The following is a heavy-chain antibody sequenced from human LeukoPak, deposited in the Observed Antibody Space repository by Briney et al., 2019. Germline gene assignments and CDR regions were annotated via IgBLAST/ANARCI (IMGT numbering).Heavy chain of an antibody. V-gene: IGHV1-46*01. CDR1: GYTFTSYY. J-gene: IGHJ4*02. CDR3: ARGGGVATIYY. Sequence: ASVKVSCKASGYTFTSYYMHWVRQAPGQGLEAMGIINPSGSSTSYAQKFQGRVTMTRDMSTSTVYMELSSLRSEDTAVYYCARGGGVATIYYWGQGTLVTVSS. D-gene: IGHD5-12*01. CDR2: INPSGSST.